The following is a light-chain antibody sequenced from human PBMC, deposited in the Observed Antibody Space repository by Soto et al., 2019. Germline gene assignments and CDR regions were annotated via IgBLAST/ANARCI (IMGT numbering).Light chain of an antibody. J-gene: IGKJ5*01. CDR3: QQRSNWPPIT. CDR1: QSVSSY. CDR2: DAS. V-gene: IGKV3-11*01. Sequence: EIVLTQSPATLSLSPGERATLSCRASQSVSSYLAWYQQKPGQAPRLLIYDASNRATGIPARFSGSGSGTAFTLTISSLEPEGFAVYYCQQRSNWPPITFGQGTRLEIK.